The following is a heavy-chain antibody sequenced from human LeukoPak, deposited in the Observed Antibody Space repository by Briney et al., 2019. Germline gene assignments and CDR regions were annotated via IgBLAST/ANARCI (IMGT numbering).Heavy chain of an antibody. Sequence: GGSLRLSCSAYGFTFSNAWMSWVRQAPGKGLEWVGRIKSRTDGGTTDYAAPVKGRFTISRDDSKNTLYLQMNSLKTEDTAVYYCTTDKYYDFWSRYYSTVDYWGQGTLVTVSS. D-gene: IGHD3-3*01. CDR3: TTDKYYDFWSRYYSTVDY. CDR2: IKSRTDGGTT. J-gene: IGHJ4*02. V-gene: IGHV3-15*01. CDR1: GFTFSNAW.